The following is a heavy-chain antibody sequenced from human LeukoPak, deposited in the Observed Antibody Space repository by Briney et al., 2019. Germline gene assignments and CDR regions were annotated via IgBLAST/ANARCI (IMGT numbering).Heavy chain of an antibody. CDR1: GFSLSDYS. V-gene: IGHV3-48*02. CDR2: ISRDSSKI. CDR3: ARESYWGSSGKGFDY. Sequence: GGSLRLSCAASGFSLSDYSMNWFRQAPRKGLQWVSYISRDSSKIYYEDSGKGRFSISRDNAKNSLFLQINSLRDEDTAVYYCARESYWGSSGKGFDYWGQGTLVTVSS. D-gene: IGHD3-16*01. J-gene: IGHJ4*02.